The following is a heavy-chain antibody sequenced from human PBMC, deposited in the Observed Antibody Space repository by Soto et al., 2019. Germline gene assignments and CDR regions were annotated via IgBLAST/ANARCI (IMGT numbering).Heavy chain of an antibody. V-gene: IGHV1-69*01. CDR2: IIPIFGTA. J-gene: IGHJ5*02. CDR1: GGTFSSYA. CDR3: ARDEGRYYYGSGSLESPFDP. Sequence: QVQLVQSGAEVKKPGSSVKVSCKASGGTFSSYAISWVRQAPGQGLEWMGGIIPIFGTANYAQKFQGRVTITADDSTSTAYMELSSLRSEDTAVYYCARDEGRYYYGSGSLESPFDPWGQGTLVTVSS. D-gene: IGHD3-10*01.